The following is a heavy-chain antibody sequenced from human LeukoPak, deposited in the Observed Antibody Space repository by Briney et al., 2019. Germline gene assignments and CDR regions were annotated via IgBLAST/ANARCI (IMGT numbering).Heavy chain of an antibody. J-gene: IGHJ5*02. CDR2: INSDGSST. CDR1: GFTFSSYW. CDR3: ARGRMVRGNGNWLDP. D-gene: IGHD3-10*01. V-gene: IGHV3-74*01. Sequence: GGSLRLSCAASGFTFSSYWMHWVRQAPGKGLVWVSRINSDGSSTSYADSVKGRFTISRDNAKNTLYLQMNSLRAEDTAVYYCARGRMVRGNGNWLDPWGQGTLVTVSS.